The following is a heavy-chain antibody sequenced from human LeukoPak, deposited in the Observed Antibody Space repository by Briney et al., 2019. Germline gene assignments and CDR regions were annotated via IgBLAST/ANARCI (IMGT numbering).Heavy chain of an antibody. CDR1: GFTFRNYG. CDR3: ATGRVDYGDYGVVKH. J-gene: IGHJ1*01. V-gene: IGHV3-30*03. D-gene: IGHD4-17*01. CDR2: ISYDGINE. Sequence: GRSLRLSCEVSGFTFRNYGMNWVRQAPGKGLEWVAVISYDGINEYYVDSVKGRFTISRDNSENSLYLQMESLTIEDTAVYYCATGRVDYGDYGVVKHWGQGTLVTVSS.